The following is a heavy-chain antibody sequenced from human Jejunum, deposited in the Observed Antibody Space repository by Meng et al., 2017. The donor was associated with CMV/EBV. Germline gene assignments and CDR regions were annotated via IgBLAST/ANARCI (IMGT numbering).Heavy chain of an antibody. CDR3: ARESGSYYWFDP. J-gene: IGHJ5*02. Sequence: VPTQESGQGSVRSSVPLSLTWLVSAGSISGYYWSWIRQPAGKGLEWIGRIYTSGSTHYNPSLKSRLTMSVDLSNNQISLKLRSVTAADTAVYYCARESGSYYWFDPWGQGTLVTVSS. V-gene: IGHV4-4*07. CDR1: AGSISGYY. D-gene: IGHD1-26*01. CDR2: IYTSGST.